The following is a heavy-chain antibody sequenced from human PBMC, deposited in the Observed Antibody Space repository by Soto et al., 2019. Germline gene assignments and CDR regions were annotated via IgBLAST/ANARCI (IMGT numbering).Heavy chain of an antibody. J-gene: IGHJ6*02. CDR1: GYSFTSYW. D-gene: IGHD2-15*01. CDR3: GIHSPFLGYCSGGSCYSDLYYYGMDV. CDR2: IYPGDSDT. Sequence: GESLKISCKGSGYSFTSYWIGWVRQMPVKGLEWMGIIYPGDSDTRCSPSFQGQVTISADKSISTAYLQWSSLKASDTAMYYCGIHSPFLGYCSGGSCYSDLYYYGMDVLGQGTTVAVSS. V-gene: IGHV5-51*01.